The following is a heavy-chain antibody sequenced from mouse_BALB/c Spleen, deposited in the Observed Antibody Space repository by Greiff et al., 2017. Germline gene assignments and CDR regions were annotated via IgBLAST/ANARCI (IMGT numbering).Heavy chain of an antibody. D-gene: IGHD1-1*01. CDR2: IYPGDGDT. CDR3: ARELPPMDY. CDR1: GYTFTSYW. J-gene: IGHJ4*01. V-gene: IGHV1-87*01. Sequence: QVQLQQSGAELARPGASVKLSCKASGYTFTSYWMQWVKQRPGQGLEWIGAIYPGDGDTRYTQKFKGKATLTADKSSSTAYMQLSSLASEDSAVYYCARELPPMDYWGQGTSVTVSS.